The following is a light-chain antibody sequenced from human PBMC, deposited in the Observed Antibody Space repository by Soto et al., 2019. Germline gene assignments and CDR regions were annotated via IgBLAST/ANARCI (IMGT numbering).Light chain of an antibody. CDR3: HQYGSSPWT. J-gene: IGKJ1*01. Sequence: EIVLTQSPGTLSLSPGERATFSCRASQSVSSSFLTWYQHRPGRPPRLLIYGTSNRATGTPDRFSGSGSGTDFTLTISRLEPEDIAVYYCHQYGSSPWTFGQGTKVDIK. CDR1: QSVSSSF. V-gene: IGKV3-20*01. CDR2: GTS.